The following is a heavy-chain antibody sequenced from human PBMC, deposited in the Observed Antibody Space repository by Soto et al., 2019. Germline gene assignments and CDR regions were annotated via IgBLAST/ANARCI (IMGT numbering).Heavy chain of an antibody. Sequence: EEQLVESGGGLVQPGGSLRLSCAASGFTVSDNYMSWVRQAPGKGLEWVSVIYAGGSIRYADSVKDRLTISRDNSRNMLYLQMNSLRAEDTAVYYCARGENDAFDIWGQGTMVTVSS. CDR3: ARGENDAFDI. CDR1: GFTVSDNY. CDR2: IYAGGSI. V-gene: IGHV3-66*01. J-gene: IGHJ3*02.